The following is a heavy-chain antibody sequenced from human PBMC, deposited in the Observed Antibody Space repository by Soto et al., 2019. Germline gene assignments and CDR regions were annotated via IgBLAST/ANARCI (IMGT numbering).Heavy chain of an antibody. CDR1: GYTFTNYD. CDR2: MNPNADNT. CDR3: ARVTGWYGVDSFDI. Sequence: GASVKVSCKASGYTFTNYDIHWVRQATGQRLEWMGWMNPNADNTGYSEKLQGRVTMTRNTATSTAYMELSSLTSGDTAVYYCARVTGWYGVDSFDIWGQGTLVTVSS. D-gene: IGHD6-19*01. V-gene: IGHV1-8*01. J-gene: IGHJ3*02.